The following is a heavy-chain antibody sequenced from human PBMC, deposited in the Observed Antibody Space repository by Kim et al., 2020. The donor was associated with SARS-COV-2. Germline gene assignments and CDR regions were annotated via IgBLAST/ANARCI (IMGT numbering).Heavy chain of an antibody. CDR2: ISSYNGNT. Sequence: LEWMGGISSYNGNTNYAQKFQGRVTMTRDTSTSTAYMELRSLRSDDTAVYYCARDLGCGYDCIGRYFDYWGQGTLVTVSS. CDR3: ARDLGCGYDCIGRYFDY. D-gene: IGHD2-21*02. V-gene: IGHV1-18*01. J-gene: IGHJ4*02.